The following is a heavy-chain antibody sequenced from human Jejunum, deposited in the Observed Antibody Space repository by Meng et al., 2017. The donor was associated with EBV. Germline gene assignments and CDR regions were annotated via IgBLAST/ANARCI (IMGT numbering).Heavy chain of an antibody. Sequence: HGQLVSCGGKMTKPRPPVKVSWKATGYTFTNNPIHWMRQAPGQGLEWMGIINPSGGTTTYTKKFQGRVTMTRDTSTRTIYMELSSLRSEDTAMYYCARDPCNGGSCFNWFDPWGQGTLVTVSS. D-gene: IGHD2-15*01. J-gene: IGHJ5*02. CDR1: GYTFTNNP. CDR3: ARDPCNGGSCFNWFDP. CDR2: INPSGGTT. V-gene: IGHV1-46*01.